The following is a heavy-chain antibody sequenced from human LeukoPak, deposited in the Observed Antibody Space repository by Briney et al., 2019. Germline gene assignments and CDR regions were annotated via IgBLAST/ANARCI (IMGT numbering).Heavy chain of an antibody. V-gene: IGHV1-18*01. Sequence: GASVKVSCKASGYPFTSYGISWVRQAPGQGLEWMGWISAYNGNTNYAQKLQGRVTMTTDTSTSTAYMELRSLRSDDTAVYCCVRDSPVGSSSSSHWGQGTLVTVSS. CDR3: VRDSPVGSSSSSH. CDR1: GYPFTSYG. D-gene: IGHD6-6*01. CDR2: ISAYNGNT. J-gene: IGHJ4*02.